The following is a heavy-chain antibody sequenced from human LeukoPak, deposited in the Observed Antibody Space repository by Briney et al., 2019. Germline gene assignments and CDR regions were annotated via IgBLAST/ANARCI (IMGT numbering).Heavy chain of an antibody. Sequence: GGSLRLSCAASGFTFSSYNMDWVRQAPGKGLEWVSFIDSSSRYIYQADSVKGRFTISRDNAKSSVFLQMNSLRAEDTAVYYCTRVGGHCTSTSCPPPDYWGQGTLVTVSS. CDR1: GFTFSSYN. D-gene: IGHD2-2*01. CDR3: TRVGGHCTSTSCPPPDY. V-gene: IGHV3-21*01. CDR2: IDSSSRYI. J-gene: IGHJ4*02.